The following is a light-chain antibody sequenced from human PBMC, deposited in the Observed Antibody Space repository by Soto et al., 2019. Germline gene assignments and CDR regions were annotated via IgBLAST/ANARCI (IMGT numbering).Light chain of an antibody. CDR1: NIGSKT. CDR3: QMWDSSSDHRV. Sequence: SYELTQPPSVSVAPGKTARITCGGHNIGSKTVHWYQQKPGQAPVLVIYYDTDRPSGIPERFSGSSSGNTATLTISRVEAGDEADYYCQMWDSSSDHRVFGGGTKVTVL. J-gene: IGLJ3*02. CDR2: YDT. V-gene: IGLV3-21*04.